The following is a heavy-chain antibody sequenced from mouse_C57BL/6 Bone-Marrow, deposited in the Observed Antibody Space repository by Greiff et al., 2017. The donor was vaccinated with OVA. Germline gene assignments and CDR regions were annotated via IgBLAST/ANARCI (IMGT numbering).Heavy chain of an antibody. CDR3: FYYGNRGGSYAMDY. CDR1: GYTFTSYW. D-gene: IGHD2-1*01. V-gene: IGHV1-5*01. Sequence: EVQLQQSGTVLARPGASVKMSCKASGYTFTSYWMHWVKQRPGQGLEWIGGIYPGNSDTSYNQKFKGKAKLTAVTSASTAYMELRSLTTEDSAVYYCFYYGNRGGSYAMDYWGQGTSVTVSS. CDR2: IYPGNSDT. J-gene: IGHJ4*01.